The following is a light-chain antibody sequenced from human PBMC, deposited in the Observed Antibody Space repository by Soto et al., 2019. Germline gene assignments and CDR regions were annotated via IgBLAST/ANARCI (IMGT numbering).Light chain of an antibody. Sequence: AIQMTQSPSSLSASVGDRVTITCRASQGIGNDLAWYQQKPGKAPKLLIYAASTLQSGVPSRCSGNGSGTDFTLTISSLQPGDLASYYCLQDFHFPLSFGGGTKVEIK. CDR1: QGIGND. CDR3: LQDFHFPLS. V-gene: IGKV1-6*02. CDR2: AAS. J-gene: IGKJ4*01.